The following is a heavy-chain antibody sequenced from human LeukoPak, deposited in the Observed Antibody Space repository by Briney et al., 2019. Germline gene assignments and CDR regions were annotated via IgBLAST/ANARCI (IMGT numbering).Heavy chain of an antibody. CDR3: ARRGGEGRGYSYLIY. J-gene: IGHJ4*02. V-gene: IGHV4-38-2*01. CDR1: GYSISSGYY. CDR2: IYHSGST. D-gene: IGHD5-18*01. Sequence: SETLSLTCAVSGYSISSGYYWGWIRQPPGKGLEWIGSIYHSGSTYYNPSLKSRVTISVDTSKNQFSLKLSSVTAADTAVYYCARRGGEGRGYSYLIYWGQGTLVTVSS.